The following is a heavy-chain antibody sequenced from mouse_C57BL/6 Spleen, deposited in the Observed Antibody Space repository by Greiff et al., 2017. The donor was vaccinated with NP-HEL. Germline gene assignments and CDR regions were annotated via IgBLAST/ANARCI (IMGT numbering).Heavy chain of an antibody. CDR3: ARGAQSLFAY. CDR1: GYTFTSYW. V-gene: IGHV1-64*01. D-gene: IGHD1-3*01. J-gene: IGHJ3*01. Sequence: VQLQQSGAELVKPGASVKLSCKASGYTFTSYWMPWVKQRPGQGLEWIGMIHPNSGSTNYTEKFKSKATLTVDKSSSTAYMQLSSLTSEDSAVYYCARGAQSLFAYWGQGTLVTVSA. CDR2: IHPNSGST.